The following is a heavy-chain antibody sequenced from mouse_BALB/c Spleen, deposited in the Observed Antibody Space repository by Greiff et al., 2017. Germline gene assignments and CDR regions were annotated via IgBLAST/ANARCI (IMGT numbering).Heavy chain of an antibody. D-gene: IGHD2-13*01. J-gene: IGHJ4*01. V-gene: IGHV5-4*02. CDR2: ISDGGSYT. CDR1: GFTFSDYY. CDR3: ARERGFDSQGAMDY. Sequence: EVQGVESGGGLVKPGGSLKLSCAASGFTFSDYYMYWVRQTPEKRLEWVATISDGGSYTYYPDSVKGRFTISRDNAKNNLYLQMSSLKSEDTAMYYCARERGFDSQGAMDYWGQGTSVTVSS.